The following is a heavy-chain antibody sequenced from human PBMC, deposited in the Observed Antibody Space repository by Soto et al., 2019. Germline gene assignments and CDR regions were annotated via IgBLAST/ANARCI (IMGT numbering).Heavy chain of an antibody. D-gene: IGHD3-3*01. V-gene: IGHV3-30*18. CDR2: ISYDGSNK. CDR1: GFTFSSYG. Sequence: GGSLRLSCAASGFTFSSYGMHWVRQAPGKGLEWVAVISYDGSNKYYADSVKGRFTISRDNSKNTLYLQMNRLRAEDTAVYYCAKGGSLRFLEWLSLYCHYWGQGTMVTVYS. J-gene: IGHJ4*02. CDR3: AKGGSLRFLEWLSLYCHY.